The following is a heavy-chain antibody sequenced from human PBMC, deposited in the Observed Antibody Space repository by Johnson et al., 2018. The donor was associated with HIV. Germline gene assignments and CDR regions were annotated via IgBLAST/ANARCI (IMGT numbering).Heavy chain of an antibody. J-gene: IGHJ3*02. V-gene: IGHV3-30*14. CDR1: GSTFSSYA. CDR2: ISYDGSNK. Sequence: QVQLVESGGGVVQPGRSLRLSCAASGSTFSSYAMHWVRQAPGKGLEWVAVISYDGSNKYYADSVKGRFTISRDNSKNTLYLQMNSLRAEDTAVYYCARVHSGGAFDIWGQGTMVTVSS. CDR3: ARVHSGGAFDI.